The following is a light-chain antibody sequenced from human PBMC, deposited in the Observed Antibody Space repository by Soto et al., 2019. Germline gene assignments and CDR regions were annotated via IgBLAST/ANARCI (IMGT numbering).Light chain of an antibody. V-gene: IGLV2-14*01. CDR3: SSYTSSSTLVV. CDR2: DVS. Sequence: QSALTQPASVSGSPGQSITISCTGTSSDVGDYNYVSWYQQHPGKAPKLMIYDVSNRPSGVPNRFSGSKSGNTPSLTISGLQAEDEADYYCSSYTSSSTLVVFGGGTMLAVL. J-gene: IGLJ2*01. CDR1: SSDVGDYNY.